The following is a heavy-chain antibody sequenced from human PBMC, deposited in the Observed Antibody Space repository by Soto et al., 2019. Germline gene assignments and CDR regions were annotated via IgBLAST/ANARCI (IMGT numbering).Heavy chain of an antibody. V-gene: IGHV4-39*01. CDR1: GGSISTTSYY. J-gene: IGHJ6*02. CDR3: SRRGQYRYYYGMDV. D-gene: IGHD2-2*01. CDR2: IYYSGST. Sequence: QLQLQESGPGLVKPSETLSLTCTVSGGSISTTSYYWGWIRQPPGKGLEWIGSIYYSGSTNYNPSLKSRVTISVHTSENQFSLKLTSVTAADTAVYYCSRRGQYRYYYGMDVWGQGTTVTVSS.